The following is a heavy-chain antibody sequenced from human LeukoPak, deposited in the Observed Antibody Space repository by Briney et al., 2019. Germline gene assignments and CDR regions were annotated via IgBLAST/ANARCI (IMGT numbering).Heavy chain of an antibody. Sequence: ASVKVSCKASGYTFTSYYMHWVRQAPRQGLEWMGIINPSGGSTSYAQKFQGRVTMTRDTSTSTVYMELSSLRSEDTAVYYCARDGGSYYGLDYWGQGTLVTVSS. V-gene: IGHV1-46*01. D-gene: IGHD1-26*01. CDR2: INPSGGST. CDR1: GYTFTSYY. CDR3: ARDGGSYYGLDY. J-gene: IGHJ4*02.